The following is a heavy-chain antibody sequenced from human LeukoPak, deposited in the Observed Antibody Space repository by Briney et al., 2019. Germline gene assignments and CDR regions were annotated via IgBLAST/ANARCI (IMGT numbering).Heavy chain of an antibody. V-gene: IGHV3-74*01. CDR1: GFTFSSYW. CDR3: ARALHDSSGYYFDY. CDR2: INSDGTGT. D-gene: IGHD3-22*01. Sequence: GGSLRLSCAPSGFTFSSYWMHWVRQAPGKGLLWVSRINSDGTGTTYADSVKGRFTISRDNAKNTLYLQMNSLRVDDTAVYYCARALHDSSGYYFDYWGQGTLVTVSS. J-gene: IGHJ4*02.